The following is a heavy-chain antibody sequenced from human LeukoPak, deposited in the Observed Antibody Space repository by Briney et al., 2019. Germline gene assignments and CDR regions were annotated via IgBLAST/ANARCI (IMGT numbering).Heavy chain of an antibody. D-gene: IGHD3-3*01. Sequence: GGSLRLSCAASGFTFSTYWMHWVRQAPGKGLVWVSRIKSDGSTNYADSVKGRFTISRDNAKNTLSLQMNSLRPEDTGVYYCARAPSEIGAYYPEYFRYWSQGTLVTVSS. J-gene: IGHJ1*01. V-gene: IGHV3-74*01. CDR1: GFTFSTYW. CDR2: IKSDGST. CDR3: ARAPSEIGAYYPEYFRY.